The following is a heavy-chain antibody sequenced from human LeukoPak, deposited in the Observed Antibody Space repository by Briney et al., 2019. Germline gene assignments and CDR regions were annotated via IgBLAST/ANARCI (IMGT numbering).Heavy chain of an antibody. CDR3: ARDPFPLPGKTTGTSSRGFDY. CDR1: GYTFTDYY. V-gene: IGHV1-2*02. Sequence: EASVKVSCKASGYTFTDYYIHWVRQAPGQGLEWMGWINPNSGGTNYAQKFQGRVTMTRGTSISTAYMELSRLRSDDTAVYYCARDPFPLPGKTTGTSSRGFDYWGQGTLVTVSS. D-gene: IGHD1-1*01. CDR2: INPNSGGT. J-gene: IGHJ4*02.